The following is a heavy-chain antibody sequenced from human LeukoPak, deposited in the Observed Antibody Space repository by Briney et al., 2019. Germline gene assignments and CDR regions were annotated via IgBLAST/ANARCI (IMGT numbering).Heavy chain of an antibody. J-gene: IGHJ4*02. Sequence: GGSLRLSCAASGFTFSRNAMGWVRQAAGKGLEGVSAINGSGNRTYYADSVKGRFTISRDNSKNTLYLQMNSLKTEDTAVYYCTTGKSIAARPLNYWGQGTLVTVSS. CDR2: INGSGNRT. V-gene: IGHV3-23*01. D-gene: IGHD6-6*01. CDR1: GFTFSRNA. CDR3: TTGKSIAARPLNY.